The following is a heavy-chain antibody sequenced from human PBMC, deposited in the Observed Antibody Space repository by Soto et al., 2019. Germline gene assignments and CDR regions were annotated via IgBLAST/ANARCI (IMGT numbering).Heavy chain of an antibody. J-gene: IGHJ5*02. D-gene: IGHD3-9*01. Sequence: ASVKVSCKASGYTFTSYGISWVRQAPGQGLEWMGWISAYNGNTNYAQKLQGRVTMTTDTSTSTAYMELRSLRSDDTAVYYCARGVTYDILTGYYRGWFDPWGQGTLVTVSS. CDR1: GYTFTSYG. V-gene: IGHV1-18*01. CDR3: ARGVTYDILTGYYRGWFDP. CDR2: ISAYNGNT.